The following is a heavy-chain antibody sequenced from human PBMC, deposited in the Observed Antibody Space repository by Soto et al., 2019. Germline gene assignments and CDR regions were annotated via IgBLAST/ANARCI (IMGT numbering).Heavy chain of an antibody. CDR2: IYHSGYT. CDR1: GGSISSGGYS. J-gene: IGHJ6*02. V-gene: IGHV4-30-2*01. Sequence: QLQLQESGSGLVKPSQTLSLTCAVSGGSISSGGYSWIWIRQPPGKGLEWIGYIYHSGYTYYNPSLKGRVTVSVDRSKNQFSLKLSSVTAADTAVYYCARAHYGDYGYGMDVWGQGTTVTVSS. CDR3: ARAHYGDYGYGMDV. D-gene: IGHD4-17*01.